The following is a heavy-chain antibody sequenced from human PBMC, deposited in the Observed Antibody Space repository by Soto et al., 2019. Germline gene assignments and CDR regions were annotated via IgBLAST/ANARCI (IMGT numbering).Heavy chain of an antibody. Sequence: EERLVQSGGGLVQPGGSLRPSCAASGFSVGGNYMSWVRQAPGKGLELVSLIYSGGNPFYADSMKGRFTLSRDNSNNMLYLQMGSLRAEDTAVYYCARGPNSDCWGQGTLVIVSS. J-gene: IGHJ4*02. V-gene: IGHV3-53*01. CDR1: GFSVGGNY. CDR2: IYSGGNP. D-gene: IGHD2-21*01. CDR3: ARGPNSDC.